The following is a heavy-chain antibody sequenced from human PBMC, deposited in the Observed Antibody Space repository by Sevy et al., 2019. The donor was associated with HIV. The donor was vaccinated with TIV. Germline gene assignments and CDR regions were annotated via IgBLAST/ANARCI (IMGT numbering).Heavy chain of an antibody. CDR1: GFSFSGYG. J-gene: IGHJ6*03. CDR2: IWFDGSTK. V-gene: IGHV3-33*08. Sequence: GGSLRLSCAASGFSFSGYGVNWVRQAPGKGLDWVAVIWFDGSTKYYADSVKGRFTISRDNSKNTLFLQMDSLTTADTAVYYCARDMSAGDYMDVWGKGTTVTVSS. CDR3: ARDMSAGDYMDV.